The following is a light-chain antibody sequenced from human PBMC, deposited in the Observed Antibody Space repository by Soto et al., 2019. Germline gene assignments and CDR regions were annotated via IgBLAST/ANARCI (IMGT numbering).Light chain of an antibody. Sequence: DVVMTQSPLSLPVTLGQPASISCRSSQSLVYSDGNTYLNWFHQRPGQSPRRLIYEVSNQDSGVLDSFSGSGSCTDFTLKISRVEAEDVGVYYCMQGTHWPPITFGQGTRLEIK. J-gene: IGKJ5*01. CDR3: MQGTHWPPIT. CDR1: QSLVYSDGNTY. V-gene: IGKV2-30*01. CDR2: EVS.